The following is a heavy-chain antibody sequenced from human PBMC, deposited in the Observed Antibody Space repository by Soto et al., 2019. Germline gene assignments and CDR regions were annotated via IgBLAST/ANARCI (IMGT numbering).Heavy chain of an antibody. V-gene: IGHV4-59*12. J-gene: IGHJ4*02. Sequence: PSETLSLTCTVSGGSISSYYWSWIRQPPGKGLEWIGYIYYSGSTNYNPSLKSRVTISVDTSKNQISLKVRSMTVADTALYYCARADHVAAADMFDYWGQGTQVTVSS. CDR1: GGSISSYY. CDR2: IYYSGST. D-gene: IGHD6-25*01. CDR3: ARADHVAAADMFDY.